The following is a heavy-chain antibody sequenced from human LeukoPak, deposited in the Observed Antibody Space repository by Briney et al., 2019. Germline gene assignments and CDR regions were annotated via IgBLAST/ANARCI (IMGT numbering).Heavy chain of an antibody. V-gene: IGHV3-74*01. CDR2: INSDGSST. CDR1: GFTFSSYW. J-gene: IGHJ6*03. Sequence: PGGSLRLSCAASGFTFSSYWMHWVRQAPGKGLVWVSRINSDGSSTSYADSAKGRFTISRDNAKNTLYLQMNSLRAEDTAVYYCASRSSGYYYYMDVWGKGTTVTVSS. D-gene: IGHD6-19*01. CDR3: ASRSSGYYYYMDV.